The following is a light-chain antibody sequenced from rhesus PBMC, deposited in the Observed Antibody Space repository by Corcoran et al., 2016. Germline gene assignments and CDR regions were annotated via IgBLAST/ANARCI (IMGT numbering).Light chain of an antibody. Sequence: DIQMTQSPSSLSESVGDRVTITCRASQTISSYLAWYQQKPGKVPKLLIYAASSLESGVPSRFSGSGSGTEFTLTISSLQPGDFATYYRQHYYSAPPWTFGQGTKVEVK. CDR3: QHYYSAPPWT. J-gene: IGKJ1*01. V-gene: IGKV1-44*02. CDR1: QTISSY. CDR2: AAS.